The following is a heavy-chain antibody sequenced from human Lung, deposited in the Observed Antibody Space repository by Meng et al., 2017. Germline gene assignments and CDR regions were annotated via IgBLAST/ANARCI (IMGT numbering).Heavy chain of an antibody. V-gene: IGHV1-69*13. D-gene: IGHD2-2*01. CDR3: ARKAGNCISTTCYSLDY. Sequence: SVKVSCKALGGIFSNYVIGWGRQAPGQGLEWMGGINAVFGTTNYAQKFQDRVTITSDESTSTVYMELTRLTSEDTAVYFCARKAGNCISTTCYSLDYWGQGTLVTVSS. CDR1: GGIFSNYV. J-gene: IGHJ4*02. CDR2: INAVFGTT.